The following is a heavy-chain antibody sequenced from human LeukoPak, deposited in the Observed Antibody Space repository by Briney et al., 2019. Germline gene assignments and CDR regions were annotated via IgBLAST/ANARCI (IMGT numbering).Heavy chain of an antibody. CDR1: GYTFTSYG. J-gene: IGHJ5*02. V-gene: IGHV1-2*02. CDR2: INPNSGGT. CDR3: ARDRLSRARLRDYEVGWFDP. D-gene: IGHD3-22*01. Sequence: ASVKVSCKASGYTFTSYGISWVRQAPGQGLEWMGWINPNSGGTNYAQKFQGRVTMTRDTSISTAYVELSRLRSDDTAVYYCARDRLSRARLRDYEVGWFDPWGQGTLVTVSS.